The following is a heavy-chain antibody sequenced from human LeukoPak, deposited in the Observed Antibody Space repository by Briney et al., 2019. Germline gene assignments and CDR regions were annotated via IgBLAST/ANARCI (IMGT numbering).Heavy chain of an antibody. D-gene: IGHD3-22*01. CDR3: ARDTRSYDTSGYYYFDS. CDR1: GASTTSYY. Sequence: PSETLSLTCSVSGASTTSYYWNWIRQAPGKGLEWIGYIYSDGTTSYSPSLRSRVTISIDTSRNQFSLKLSSVTAADAAVYYCARDTRSYDTSGYYYFDSWGQGAQVIVSS. CDR2: IYSDGTT. J-gene: IGHJ4*02. V-gene: IGHV4-59*01.